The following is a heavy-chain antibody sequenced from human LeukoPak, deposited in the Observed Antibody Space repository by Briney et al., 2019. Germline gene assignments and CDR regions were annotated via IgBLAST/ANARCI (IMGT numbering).Heavy chain of an antibody. V-gene: IGHV1-2*02. J-gene: IGHJ4*02. CDR2: INPNSGGT. Sequence: GASVKVSCKASGYTFTCYYMHWVRQAPGQGLEWMGWINPNSGGTNYAQKFQGRVTMTRDTSNSTAYMELSRLRSDDTAVYYCARDITMIVVVGNCFDYWGQGTLVTVSS. D-gene: IGHD3-22*01. CDR3: ARDITMIVVVGNCFDY. CDR1: GYTFTCYY.